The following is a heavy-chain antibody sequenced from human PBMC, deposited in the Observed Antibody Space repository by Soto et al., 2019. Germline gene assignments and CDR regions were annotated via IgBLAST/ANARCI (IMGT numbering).Heavy chain of an antibody. J-gene: IGHJ4*02. D-gene: IGHD3-10*01. Sequence: QVQLQESGPGLVKPSETLSLTCTVSGGSISSYYWSWIRQPPGKGLEWIGYIYYSGSTNYNPSLKSRVTISVDTSKNQFSLKLSSVTAADTAVYYCARVSGGLVDYWGQGTLVTVSS. CDR1: GGSISSYY. V-gene: IGHV4-59*01. CDR3: ARVSGGLVDY. CDR2: IYYSGST.